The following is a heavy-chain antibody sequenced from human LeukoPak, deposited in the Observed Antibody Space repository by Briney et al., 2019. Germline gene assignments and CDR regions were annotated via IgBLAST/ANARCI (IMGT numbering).Heavy chain of an antibody. Sequence: SETLSLTCGVSGYSLSSGYQWACIRQSPGKGLEWIGSIYHSGSAPYNPSLKSRVTISVETSKNQFSLNMYSVTAADTAVYYCARDPRWLTPDCTSTSCYENYFDPWGQGTLVTVSS. CDR2: IYHSGSA. CDR3: ARDPRWLTPDCTSTSCYENYFDP. V-gene: IGHV4-38-2*02. CDR1: GYSLSSGYQ. J-gene: IGHJ5*02. D-gene: IGHD2-2*01.